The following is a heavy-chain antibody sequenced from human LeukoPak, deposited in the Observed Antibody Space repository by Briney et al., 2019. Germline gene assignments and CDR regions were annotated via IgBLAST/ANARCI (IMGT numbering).Heavy chain of an antibody. CDR3: AKDLLTYYDFLGY. Sequence: GGSLRLSCAASGFTFSSYGMHWVRQAPGKGLEWVAFIRYDGSNKYYADSVKGRFTISRDNSKNTLYLQMNSLRAEDTAVYYCAKDLLTYYDFLGYWGQGTLVTVSS. V-gene: IGHV3-30*02. CDR1: GFTFSSYG. CDR2: IRYDGSNK. D-gene: IGHD3-3*01. J-gene: IGHJ4*02.